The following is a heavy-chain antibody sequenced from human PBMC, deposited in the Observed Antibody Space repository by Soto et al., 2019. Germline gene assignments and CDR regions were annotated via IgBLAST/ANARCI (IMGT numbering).Heavy chain of an antibody. CDR2: IYYSGT. CDR1: GGSISSGGYP. Sequence: QVQLQESGPGLVKPSQTLSLTCTVSGGSISSGGYPWSWIRQHPGKGLEWIGYIYYSGTSYNPTLKSRVTISVDTSKNQFSLKLSSVTAADTAVYFCARGVRDWGQGTLVTVSS. V-gene: IGHV4-31*03. CDR3: ARGVRD. D-gene: IGHD3-10*01. J-gene: IGHJ4*02.